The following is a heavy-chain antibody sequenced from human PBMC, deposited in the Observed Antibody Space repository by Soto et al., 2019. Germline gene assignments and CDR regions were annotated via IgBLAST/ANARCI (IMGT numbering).Heavy chain of an antibody. CDR3: ASLRIFGVASPYYMDV. V-gene: IGHV3-74*01. Sequence: GLSLRLPCTAAYFTFSGYWVHWVRQATGKGLVWVSRINSDGSSTRYADSVKGRFTISRDNAKNTLYLQMNSLRAEDAAVYYCASLRIFGVASPYYMDVWGKGTTVTVSS. CDR1: YFTFSGYW. CDR2: INSDGSST. D-gene: IGHD3-3*01. J-gene: IGHJ6*03.